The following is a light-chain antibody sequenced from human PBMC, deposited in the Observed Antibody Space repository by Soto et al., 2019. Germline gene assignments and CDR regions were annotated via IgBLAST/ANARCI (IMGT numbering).Light chain of an antibody. CDR2: GVS. Sequence: EIVLTQSPGTLSLSPGERATLSCRASQSVSSSYLAWYQQKPGQPPRLLIYGVSNRATGIPDRFSGTGSGTDFTLTISRLEPEDFAVYYCQQFGNSIFTFGPGTKVDIK. CDR1: QSVSSSY. J-gene: IGKJ3*01. V-gene: IGKV3-20*01. CDR3: QQFGNSIFT.